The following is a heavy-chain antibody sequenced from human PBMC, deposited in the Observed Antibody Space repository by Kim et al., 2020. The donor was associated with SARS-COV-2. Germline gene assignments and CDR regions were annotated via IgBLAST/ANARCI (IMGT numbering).Heavy chain of an antibody. J-gene: IGHJ4*02. D-gene: IGHD6-19*01. CDR3: ARMRISVAGAGIDS. V-gene: IGHV1-2*02. CDR2: INPNSGGT. CDR1: GYIFTDYY. Sequence: ASVKVSCKASGYIFTDYYMHWVRQAPGQGLEWMGWINPNSGGTNYAQKFQGRVTMTRDTSISTAYMELNRLKSDDTAVYHCARMRISVAGAGIDSWGQGTLVTVSS.